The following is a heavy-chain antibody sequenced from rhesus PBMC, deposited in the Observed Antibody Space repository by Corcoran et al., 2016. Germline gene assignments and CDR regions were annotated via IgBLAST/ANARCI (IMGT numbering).Heavy chain of an antibody. Sequence: EVQLVETGGGLVQPGGSLKLSCVAFGFPFSSYGMGGVRQAPGKGLEWVSAIYSGGGSTYYADSVKGRFTISRDNSKNTLSLQMNSLRAEDTAVYYCAKDQAYSWNTIIRFDVWGPGVLVTVSS. J-gene: IGHJ5-1*01. V-gene: IGHV3S5*01. CDR2: IYSGGGST. D-gene: IGHD1-20*01. CDR3: AKDQAYSWNTIIRFDV. CDR1: GFPFSSYG.